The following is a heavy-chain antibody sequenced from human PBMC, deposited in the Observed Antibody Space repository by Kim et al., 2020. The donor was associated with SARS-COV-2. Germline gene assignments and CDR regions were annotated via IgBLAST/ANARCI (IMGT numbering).Heavy chain of an antibody. V-gene: IGHV4-34*01. Sequence: SETLSLTCAVYGGSFSGYYWSWIRQPPGKGLEWIGEINHSGSTNYNPSLKSRVTISVDTSKNQFSLKLSSVTAADTAVYYCAREGSYYDSSGYYNWFDP. CDR1: GGSFSGYY. J-gene: IGHJ5*02. D-gene: IGHD3-22*01. CDR2: INHSGST. CDR3: AREGSYYDSSGYYNWFDP.